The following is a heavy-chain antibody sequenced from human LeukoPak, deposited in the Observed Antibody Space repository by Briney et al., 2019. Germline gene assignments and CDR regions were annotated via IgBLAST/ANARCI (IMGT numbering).Heavy chain of an antibody. J-gene: IGHJ6*03. V-gene: IGHV4-38-2*02. CDR3: MRAAWGDPALQAHEYYFYYYMDV. Sequence: SETLSLTCTVSGYSISSGYYWAWIRQPPGKGLEWIGNIYHSATTYYNPSLHSRVTMSVDTSKNQFSLRLRSVTAADTALYYCMRAAWGDPALQAHEYYFYYYMDVWGTGTTVIVSS. CDR1: GYSISSGYY. CDR2: IYHSATT. D-gene: IGHD3-16*01.